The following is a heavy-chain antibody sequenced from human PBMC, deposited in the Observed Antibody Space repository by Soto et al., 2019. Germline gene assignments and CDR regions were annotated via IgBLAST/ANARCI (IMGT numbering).Heavy chain of an antibody. CDR2: IYSVGST. V-gene: IGHV3-53*01. CDR3: ARDQFANFYYYYGMDV. CDR1: GFTFSSNY. D-gene: IGHD7-27*01. Sequence: GSLRLACAASGFTFSSNYMSWVRQAPGKGLEWVSVIYSVGSTYYADSVKGRFTISRDNSKNTLYLQMNSLRAEDTAVYYCARDQFANFYYYYGMDVWGQGTTVTVSS. J-gene: IGHJ6*02.